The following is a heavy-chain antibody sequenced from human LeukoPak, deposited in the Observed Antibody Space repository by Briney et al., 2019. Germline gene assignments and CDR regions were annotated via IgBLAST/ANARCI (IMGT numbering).Heavy chain of an antibody. CDR3: ARDNYGSDY. D-gene: IGHD3-16*01. CDR2: IRYDGSNE. V-gene: IGHV3-30*02. CDR1: GFIFSNYG. Sequence: GGSLRLSCAASGFIFSNYGMHWVRQAPGKGLEWVAFIRYDGSNEYYADSVKGRFTISRDNSKSTLYLQMNSLRTEDTALYFCARDNYGSDYWGQGTLVTVSS. J-gene: IGHJ4*02.